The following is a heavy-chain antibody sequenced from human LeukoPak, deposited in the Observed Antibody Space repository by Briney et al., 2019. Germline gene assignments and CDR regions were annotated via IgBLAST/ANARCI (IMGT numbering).Heavy chain of an antibody. V-gene: IGHV3-23*01. CDR2: ISGSGGST. D-gene: IGHD2/OR15-2a*01. CDR3: AKASLKKNVRYYGMDV. Sequence: PGGSLRLSCAASGFTFSSYAMSWVRQAPGKGLERVSAISGSGGSTYYADSVKGRFTISRDNSKNTLYLQMNSLRAEDTAVYYCAKASLKKNVRYYGMDVWGQGTTVTVSS. CDR1: GFTFSSYA. J-gene: IGHJ6*02.